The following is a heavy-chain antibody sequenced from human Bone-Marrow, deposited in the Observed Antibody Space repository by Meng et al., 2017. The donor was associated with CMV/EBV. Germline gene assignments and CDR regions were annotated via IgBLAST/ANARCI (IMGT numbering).Heavy chain of an antibody. V-gene: IGHV4-59*01. Sequence: ESLKIPCSVSGGSISSYYWSWLRQPPGKGLEWIGYIYYSGSTNYNPSLKSRVTISVDTSKNQFSLRLSSVTAADTAVYYCARHYSSSRGWFDPWGQGTLVTVSS. CDR3: ARHYSSSRGWFDP. CDR2: IYYSGST. CDR1: GGSISSYY. J-gene: IGHJ5*02. D-gene: IGHD6-6*01.